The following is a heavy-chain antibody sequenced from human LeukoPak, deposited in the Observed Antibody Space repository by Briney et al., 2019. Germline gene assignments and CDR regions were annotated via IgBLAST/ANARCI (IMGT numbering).Heavy chain of an antibody. CDR3: ARDFPYSSSWYKIDP. D-gene: IGHD6-13*01. Sequence: SETLSLTCTVSGGSISGSTSYWGWIRQSPGKGLEWIGLLNYSGTTYYNPSFKSRVSISIDRSRTQFSLKLSSVTAADTAVYYCARDFPYSSSWYKIDPWGQGTLVTVSS. CDR1: GGSISGSTSY. V-gene: IGHV4-39*07. CDR2: LNYSGTT. J-gene: IGHJ5*02.